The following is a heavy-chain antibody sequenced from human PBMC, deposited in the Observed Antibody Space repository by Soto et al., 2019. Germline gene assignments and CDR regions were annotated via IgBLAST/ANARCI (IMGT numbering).Heavy chain of an antibody. CDR1: GFIFSTYA. J-gene: IGHJ4*02. V-gene: IGHV3-23*01. Sequence: EVQLLESGGGLVQPGGSLRLSCAASGFIFSTYAMTWVRQAPGKGPEWVSSIDGSGGTTYYADSVQGRFTISRDNSKNTLYLQVSSLISEDTAVYYCALTTVTTYKRDYWGQGTLVAVSS. D-gene: IGHD4-17*01. CDR3: ALTTVTTYKRDY. CDR2: IDGSGGTT.